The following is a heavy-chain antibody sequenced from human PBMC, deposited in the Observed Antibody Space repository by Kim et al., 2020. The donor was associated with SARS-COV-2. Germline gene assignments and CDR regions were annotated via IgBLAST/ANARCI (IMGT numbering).Heavy chain of an antibody. CDR2: IKSKTDGGTT. D-gene: IGHD6-13*01. J-gene: IGHJ4*02. CDR1: GFTFSNAW. Sequence: GGSLRLSCAASGFTFSNAWMSWVRQAPGKGLEWVGRIKSKTDGGTTDYAAPVKGRFTISRDDSKNTLYLQMNSLKTEDTAVYYCTTGFIAAAGFDYWGQGTLVTVSS. V-gene: IGHV3-15*01. CDR3: TTGFIAAAGFDY.